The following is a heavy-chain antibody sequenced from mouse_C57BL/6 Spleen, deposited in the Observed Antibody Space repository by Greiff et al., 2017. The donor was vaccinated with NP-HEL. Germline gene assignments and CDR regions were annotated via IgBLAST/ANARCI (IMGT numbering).Heavy chain of an antibody. J-gene: IGHJ4*01. CDR1: GYTFTSYW. V-gene: IGHV1-52*01. CDR3: ASFYYAMDY. Sequence: QVQLQQPGAELVRPGSSVKLSCKASGYTFTSYWMHWVKQRPIQGLEWIGNIDPSDSDTHYNQKFKDKATLTVDKSSSTAYMQLSSLTSEVSAVYYCASFYYAMDYWGQGTSVTVSS. CDR2: IDPSDSDT.